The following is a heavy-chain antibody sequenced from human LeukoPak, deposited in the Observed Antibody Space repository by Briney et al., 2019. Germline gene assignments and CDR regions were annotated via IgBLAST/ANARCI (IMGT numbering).Heavy chain of an antibody. J-gene: IGHJ6*03. CDR3: AKGLRTGVGPYMGYHYYMDV. V-gene: IGHV3-48*02. CDR1: GFTVSSNY. CDR2: ISSSSSTI. D-gene: IGHD3-16*01. Sequence: GGSLRLSCAASGFTVSSNYMSWVRQAPGRGLEWVSYISSSSSTIYYADSVKGRFTISRDNSYNTVSLQMNSLRDEDTGVYYCAKGLRTGVGPYMGYHYYMDVWGKGATVTVSS.